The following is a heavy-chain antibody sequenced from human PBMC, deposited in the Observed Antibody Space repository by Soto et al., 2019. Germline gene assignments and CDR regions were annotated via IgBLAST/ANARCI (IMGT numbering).Heavy chain of an antibody. V-gene: IGHV4-31*03. CDR2: IYYSGST. J-gene: IGHJ4*02. Sequence: SETLSLTCTVSGGSITSGGYYWSWIRQHPGKGLEWIGYIYYSGSTYYNPSLKSRVTISVDTSKNQFSLKLSSVTAADTAVYYCATSGGSGYYPFDYWGQGTLVTVSS. CDR1: GGSITSGGYY. CDR3: ATSGGSGYYPFDY. D-gene: IGHD3-22*01.